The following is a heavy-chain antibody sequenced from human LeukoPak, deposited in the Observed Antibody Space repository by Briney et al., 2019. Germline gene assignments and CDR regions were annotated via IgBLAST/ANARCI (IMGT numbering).Heavy chain of an antibody. CDR3: ARHDSISVAGTDYFDY. CDR1: GGSISSSSYY. V-gene: IGHV4-39*01. D-gene: IGHD6-19*01. CDR2: IYYSGST. J-gene: IGHJ4*02. Sequence: SETLSLTCTVSGGSISSSSYYWGWIRQPPGKGLEWIGSIYYSGSTYYNPSLKSRVTISVDTSKNQFSLKLSSVTAADTAVYYCARHDSISVAGTDYFDYWGQGTLVTVSS.